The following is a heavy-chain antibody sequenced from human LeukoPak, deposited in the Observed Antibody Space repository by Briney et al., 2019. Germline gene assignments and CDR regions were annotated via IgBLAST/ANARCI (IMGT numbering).Heavy chain of an antibody. CDR3: ARDRPDHSSSYYFDY. J-gene: IGHJ4*02. V-gene: IGHV3-66*01. CDR1: GFTVSSNY. D-gene: IGHD6-6*01. Sequence: GGSLRLSCAASGFTVSSNYMSWVRQAPGKGLEWVSVISGTGRTYYADSVKGRFTISRDNSRNTLYLQMNSLRAEDTAVYYCARDRPDHSSSYYFDYWGQGNLVTVSS. CDR2: ISGTGRT.